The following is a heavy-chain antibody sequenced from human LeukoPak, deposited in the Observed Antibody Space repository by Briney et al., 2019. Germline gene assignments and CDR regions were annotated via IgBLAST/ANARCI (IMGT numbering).Heavy chain of an antibody. D-gene: IGHD6-25*01. CDR3: ARGLLRGYSSGCYVY. CDR1: GGSFSGYY. Sequence: PSETLSLTCAVYGGSFSGYYWSWIRQPPGKGLEWIGEINHSGSTNYNPSLKSRVTISVDTSKNQFSLKLSSVTAADTAVYYCARGLLRGYSSGCYVYWGQGTLVTVSS. J-gene: IGHJ4*02. V-gene: IGHV4-34*01. CDR2: INHSGST.